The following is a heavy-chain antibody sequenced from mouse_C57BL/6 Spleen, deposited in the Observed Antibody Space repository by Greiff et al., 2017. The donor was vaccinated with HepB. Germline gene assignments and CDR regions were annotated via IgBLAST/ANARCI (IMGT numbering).Heavy chain of an antibody. J-gene: IGHJ2*01. D-gene: IGHD4-1*01. CDR3: ARNWDRHLDY. CDR2: ISYDGSN. CDR1: GYSITSGYY. V-gene: IGHV3-6*01. Sequence: EVKLMESGPGLVKPSQSLSLTCSVTGYSITSGYYWNWIRQSPGNKLEGMGYISYDGSNNYNPSLKNRITITRDTSKNQFFLKLNSVTTEDTATYYCARNWDRHLDYWGQGTTLTVSS.